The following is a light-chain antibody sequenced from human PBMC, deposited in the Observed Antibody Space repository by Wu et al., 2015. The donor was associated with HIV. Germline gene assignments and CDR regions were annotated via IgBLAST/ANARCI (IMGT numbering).Light chain of an antibody. CDR3: QQRANWPRT. Sequence: EIVLTQSPATLSLSPGERATLSCRASQIISTYLAWYQQKPGQPPRLLIYNASNRATGIPARFSGSGSGTDFTLTISSLEPDDVAVYYCQQRANWPRTFGQGT. CDR2: NAS. V-gene: IGKV3-11*01. CDR1: QIISTY. J-gene: IGKJ2*01.